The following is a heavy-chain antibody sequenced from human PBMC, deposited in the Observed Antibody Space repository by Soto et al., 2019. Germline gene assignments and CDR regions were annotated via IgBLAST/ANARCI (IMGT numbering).Heavy chain of an antibody. D-gene: IGHD3-3*01. J-gene: IGHJ6*03. Sequence: ASVKVSCKASGYAFTSYYMHWVRQAPGQGLEWMGIINPSGGSTSYAQKFQGRVTMTRDTSTSTVYMELSSLRSEDTAVYYCAGHHDFWSGYPSGYYYYLDVWGKGTTVTVSS. CDR2: INPSGGST. CDR3: AGHHDFWSGYPSGYYYYLDV. V-gene: IGHV1-46*01. CDR1: GYAFTSYY.